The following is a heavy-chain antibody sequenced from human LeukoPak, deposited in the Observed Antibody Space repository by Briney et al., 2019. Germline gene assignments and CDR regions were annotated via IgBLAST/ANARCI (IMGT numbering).Heavy chain of an antibody. V-gene: IGHV4-59*11. CDR3: ARERVEGSGLGSYYHFGMDV. CDR1: GGSISEHY. D-gene: IGHD3-10*01. Sequence: SETLSLTCTGSGGSISEHYWSWIRQPPGKGLEWIGYMYYSGSTDYNPSLKSRGTISVDTSKNQFSPKLTSVTAADTAVYYCARERVEGSGLGSYYHFGMDVWGQGTTVTVSS. J-gene: IGHJ6*02. CDR2: MYYSGST.